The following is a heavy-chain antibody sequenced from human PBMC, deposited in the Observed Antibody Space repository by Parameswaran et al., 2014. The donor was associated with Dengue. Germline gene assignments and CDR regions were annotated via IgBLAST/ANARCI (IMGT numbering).Heavy chain of an antibody. CDR1: GGSVSSGSYY. CDR3: ARGAGIVVVPGEMDV. CDR2: IYYSGST. V-gene: IGHV4-61*01. J-gene: IGHJ6*02. Sequence: AGGSLRLSCTVSGGSVSSGSYYWSWIRQPPGKGLEWIGYIYYSGSTNYNPSLKSRVTISVDTSKNQFSLKLSSVTAADTAVYYCARGAGIVVVPGEMDVWGQGTTVTVSS. D-gene: IGHD2-2*01.